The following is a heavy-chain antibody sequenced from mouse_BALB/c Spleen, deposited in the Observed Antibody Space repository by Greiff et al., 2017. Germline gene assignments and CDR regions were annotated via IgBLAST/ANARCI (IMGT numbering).Heavy chain of an antibody. CDR1: GFTFSSYG. D-gene: IGHD2-2*01. CDR3: ARGRGYDYYAMDY. Sequence: EVQGVESGGGLVQPGGSLKLSCAASGFTFSSYGMSWVRQTPDKRLELVATINSNGGSTYYPDSVKGRFTISRDNAKNTLYLQMSSLKSEDTAMYYCARGRGYDYYAMDYWGQGTSVTVSS. CDR2: INSNGGST. V-gene: IGHV5-6-3*01. J-gene: IGHJ4*01.